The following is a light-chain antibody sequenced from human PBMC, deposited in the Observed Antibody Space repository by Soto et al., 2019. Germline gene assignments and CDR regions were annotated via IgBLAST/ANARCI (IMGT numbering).Light chain of an antibody. J-gene: IGKJ1*01. CDR1: QSVRSNY. V-gene: IGKV3-20*01. CDR3: QQYRDLPQT. CDR2: NSS. Sequence: ETVLKQSPGTLSLSPGERATLSCRASQSVRSNYLAWYQQKPGQAPRLLIYNSSTRATGIPDRFSGSGSGTDFTLTISRMEPEDFALYYCQQYRDLPQTFGQGTKVEMK.